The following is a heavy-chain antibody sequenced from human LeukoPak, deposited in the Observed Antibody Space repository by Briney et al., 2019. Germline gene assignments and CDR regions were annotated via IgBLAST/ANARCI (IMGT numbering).Heavy chain of an antibody. CDR1: GGSISSYH. CDR2: IYYTGST. Sequence: SETLSLTCTVSGGSISSYHWSWIRQPPGEGLEWIGHIYYTGSTNYNPSLKSRVTISLDTSKNQFSLKLTSVTAADTAVYYCTRSLGVVIHGGMDVWGQGTQSPSR. D-gene: IGHD3-3*01. J-gene: IGHJ6*02. V-gene: IGHV4-59*01. CDR3: TRSLGVVIHGGMDV.